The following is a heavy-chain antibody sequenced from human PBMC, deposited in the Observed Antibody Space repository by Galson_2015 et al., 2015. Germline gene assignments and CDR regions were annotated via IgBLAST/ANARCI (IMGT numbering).Heavy chain of an antibody. V-gene: IGHV5-51*01. D-gene: IGHD2-21*01. Sequence: QSGAEVKKPGESLTISCTGSGYSFTSYWIGWVRQMPGKGLEWMGIIYPGDSDTRYSPSFQGQVTISADKSISTAYLQWSSLKASDTAMYYCARQVRLTIPPSTLSYYYYMDVWGKGTTVTVSS. CDR3: ARQVRLTIPPSTLSYYYYMDV. J-gene: IGHJ6*03. CDR2: IYPGDSDT. CDR1: GYSFTSYW.